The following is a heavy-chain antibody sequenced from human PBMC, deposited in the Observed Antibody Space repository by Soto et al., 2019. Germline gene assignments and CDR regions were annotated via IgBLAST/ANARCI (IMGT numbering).Heavy chain of an antibody. CDR1: GFTFSSYW. D-gene: IGHD3-3*01. CDR2: INSDGSST. CDR3: ARGMTYYDFWSGYYDAFDI. Sequence: GGSLRLSCAASGFTFSSYWMHWVRQAPGKGLVWVSRINSDGSSTSYADSVKGRFTISRDNAKNTLYLQMNSLRAEDTAVYYCARGMTYYDFWSGYYDAFDIWGQGTMVTVSS. J-gene: IGHJ3*02. V-gene: IGHV3-74*01.